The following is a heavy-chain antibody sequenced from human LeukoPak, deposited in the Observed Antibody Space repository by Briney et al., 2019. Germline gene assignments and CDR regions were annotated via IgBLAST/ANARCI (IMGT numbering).Heavy chain of an antibody. CDR1: GFTFSSYE. J-gene: IGHJ2*01. Sequence: PGGSLRLSCAASGFTFSSYEMNWVRQAPGKGLEWVSYISSSGSNILHADSVKGRFTISRDNAKSSLYLQMNSLRAEDTAVYYCARDPWGYYYDTNGYSYFDLWGRGTLVTVSS. CDR2: ISSSGSNI. CDR3: ARDPWGYYYDTNGYSYFDL. V-gene: IGHV3-48*03. D-gene: IGHD3-22*01.